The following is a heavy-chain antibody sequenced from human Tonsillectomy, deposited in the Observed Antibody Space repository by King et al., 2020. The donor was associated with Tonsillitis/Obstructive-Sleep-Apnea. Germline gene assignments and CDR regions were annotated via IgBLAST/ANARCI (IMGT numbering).Heavy chain of an antibody. CDR2: IYSGGST. CDR3: ARDSLSLTPTVVTPGYAFDI. V-gene: IGHV3-53*04. D-gene: IGHD4-23*01. J-gene: IGHJ3*02. CDR1: GFTVSSNY. Sequence: VQLVESGGGLVQPGGSLRLSCAASGFTVSSNYMSWVRQAPGKGLEWVSVIYSGGSTYYADSVKGRFTISRHNSKNTLYLQMNSLRAEDTAVYYCARDSLSLTPTVVTPGYAFDIWGQGTMVTVSS.